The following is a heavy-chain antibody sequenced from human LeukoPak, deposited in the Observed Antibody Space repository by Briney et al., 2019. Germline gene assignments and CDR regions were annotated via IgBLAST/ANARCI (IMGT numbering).Heavy chain of an antibody. CDR3: AREASAFDI. Sequence: PGRSLRLSCAASGFTFSFYGMNWVRQAPGKGLEWVSSISSSSSYIYYADSVKGRFTISRYNAKNSLYLQMNSLRAEDTAVYYCAREASAFDIWGQGTMVTVSS. V-gene: IGHV3-21*01. CDR1: GFTFSFYG. CDR2: ISSSSSYI. J-gene: IGHJ3*02.